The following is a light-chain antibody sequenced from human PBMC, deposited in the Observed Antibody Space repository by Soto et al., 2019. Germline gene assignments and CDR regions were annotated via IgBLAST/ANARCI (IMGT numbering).Light chain of an antibody. Sequence: QSALTQFASVSGSPGQSITISCTGTSIDVGAYNYVSWYQQHPDKAPKLLIYEVGNRPSGVSFRFSGSKSGNTASLTISGLQPEDEADYYCSSYTARGTRVFGTGTKLTVL. CDR1: SIDVGAYNY. J-gene: IGLJ1*01. CDR2: EVG. V-gene: IGLV2-14*01. CDR3: SSYTARGTRV.